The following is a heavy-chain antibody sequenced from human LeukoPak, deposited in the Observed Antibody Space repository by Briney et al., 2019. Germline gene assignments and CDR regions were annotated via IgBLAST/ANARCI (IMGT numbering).Heavy chain of an antibody. CDR3: ARVSYYYDSSGYLGYYFDY. CDR2: IYSGGST. D-gene: IGHD3-22*01. J-gene: IGHJ4*02. Sequence: GGSLRLSCAASGFTVSSNYMSWVRQAPGKGLEWVSVIYSGGSTYYADSVKGRFTISRDNSKNTLYLQMNSLRAEDTAVYYCARVSYYYDSSGYLGYYFDYWGQGTLVTVSS. V-gene: IGHV3-53*01. CDR1: GFTVSSNY.